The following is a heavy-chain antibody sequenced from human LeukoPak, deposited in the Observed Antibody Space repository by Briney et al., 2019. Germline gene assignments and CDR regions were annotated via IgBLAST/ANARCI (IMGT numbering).Heavy chain of an antibody. J-gene: IGHJ5*02. CDR2: IKQDGSEK. CDR1: GFTFSSYW. D-gene: IGHD3-16*01. V-gene: IGHV3-7*01. Sequence: GGSLRLSCAASGFTFSSYWMSWVRQAPGKGLEWVANIKQDGSEKYYVDSVKGRFTISRDNAKNSLYLQMNSLRAEDTAVYYCARVGGNLDHTLEQWFDPWGQGTLVTVSS. CDR3: ARVGGNLDHTLEQWFDP.